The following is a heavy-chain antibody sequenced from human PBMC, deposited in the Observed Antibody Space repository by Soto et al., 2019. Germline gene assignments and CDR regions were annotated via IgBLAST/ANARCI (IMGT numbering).Heavy chain of an antibody. CDR2: IIPIFGTA. Sequence: QVQLVQSGAEVKKPGSSVKVSCKASGGTFSSYAISWVRQAPGQGLEWMGGIIPIFGTANYAQKFQGRVTITADESTSTAYIELRRLRSEDTAVYYCARGAFPSLGYCSGGSCYGYAFDIWGQGTMVTVSS. J-gene: IGHJ3*02. D-gene: IGHD2-15*01. V-gene: IGHV1-69*01. CDR3: ARGAFPSLGYCSGGSCYGYAFDI. CDR1: GGTFSSYA.